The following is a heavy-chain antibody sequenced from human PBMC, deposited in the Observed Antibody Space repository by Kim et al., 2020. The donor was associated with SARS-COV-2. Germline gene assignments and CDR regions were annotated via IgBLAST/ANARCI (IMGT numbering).Heavy chain of an antibody. V-gene: IGHV4-31*03. Sequence: SESLSLTCTVSGGSISSGGYYWSWIRQHPGKGLEWIGYIYYSGSTHYNPSLKSRVTISVDTSKNQFSLKLNSVTAADTAVYYCARLAIFTTYDYWGQGTLVTVSS. D-gene: IGHD3-9*01. CDR3: ARLAIFTTYDY. CDR2: IYYSGST. J-gene: IGHJ4*02. CDR1: GGSISSGGYY.